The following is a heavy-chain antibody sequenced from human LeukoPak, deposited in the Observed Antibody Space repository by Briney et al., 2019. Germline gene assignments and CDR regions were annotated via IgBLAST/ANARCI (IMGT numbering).Heavy chain of an antibody. D-gene: IGHD6-13*01. CDR2: ISYSGST. Sequence: SETLSLTCTVSGASINNNFWTWIRQPPGKGLEWVGSISYSGSTYYNPSLKSRVTISVDTSKNQFSLNLSSVTAADTAVYYCSRPQRASAALDAFDIWGQGTMVTVSS. J-gene: IGHJ3*02. V-gene: IGHV4-59*05. CDR3: SRPQRASAALDAFDI. CDR1: GASINNNF.